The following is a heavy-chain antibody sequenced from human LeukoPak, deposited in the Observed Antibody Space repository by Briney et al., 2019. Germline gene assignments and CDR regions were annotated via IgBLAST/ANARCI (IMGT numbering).Heavy chain of an antibody. CDR1: GFTFSSYA. J-gene: IGHJ5*02. D-gene: IGHD1-7*01. Sequence: GGSLRLSCAASGFTFSSYAMHWVRQAPGKGLEYVSAISSNGGSTYYANSVKGRFTISRDNSKNTLYLQMGSLRAEDMAVYYCARDRITGTKSPGFDPSGQGTLVTVSS. CDR2: ISSNGGST. CDR3: ARDRITGTKSPGFDP. V-gene: IGHV3-64*01.